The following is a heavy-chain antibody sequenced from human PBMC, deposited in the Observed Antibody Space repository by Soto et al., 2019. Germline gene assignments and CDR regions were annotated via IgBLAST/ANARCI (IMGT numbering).Heavy chain of an antibody. CDR3: ARGCNNGWLYGYFDL. CDR2: INPKSGGT. D-gene: IGHD2-8*01. CDR1: GYTFTGYY. Sequence: ASVKVSCKASGYTFTGYYIHWVRQAPGQGLEWMGWINPKSGGTNYAQKFQGWVTMTRDMSISTAYMELSGLTSDDTAVYYCARGCNNGWLYGYFDLWGRGTLVTVSS. J-gene: IGHJ2*01. V-gene: IGHV1-2*04.